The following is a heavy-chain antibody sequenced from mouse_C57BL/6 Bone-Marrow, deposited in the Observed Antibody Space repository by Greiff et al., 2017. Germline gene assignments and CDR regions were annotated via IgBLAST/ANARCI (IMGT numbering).Heavy chain of an antibody. CDR1: GFSLTSYG. V-gene: IGHV2-2*01. J-gene: IGHJ1*03. CDR2: IWSGGST. Sequence: VKVVESGPGLVQPSQSLSITCTVSGFSLTSYGVHWVRQSPGKGLEWLGVIWSGGSTDYNAAFISRLSISKDNSKSQVFFKMNSLQADDTAIYYCARKGVVTTNWYFDVWGTGTTVTVSS. D-gene: IGHD2-1*01. CDR3: ARKGVVTTNWYFDV.